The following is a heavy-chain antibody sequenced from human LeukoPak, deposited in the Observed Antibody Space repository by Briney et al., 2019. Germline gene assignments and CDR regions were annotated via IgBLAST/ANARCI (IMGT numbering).Heavy chain of an antibody. V-gene: IGHV3-30*03. J-gene: IGHJ4*02. D-gene: IGHD6-19*01. Sequence: GGTLRLSCAASGLTFSSYGISWVRQAPGKGLEWVAVISYDGSNKYYADSVKGRFTISRDNSKNTLYLQMNSLRAEDTAVYYCARDYYFDIAVAGIEGVGRYFDYWGQGTLVTVSS. CDR3: ARDYYFDIAVAGIEGVGRYFDY. CDR1: GLTFSSYG. CDR2: ISYDGSNK.